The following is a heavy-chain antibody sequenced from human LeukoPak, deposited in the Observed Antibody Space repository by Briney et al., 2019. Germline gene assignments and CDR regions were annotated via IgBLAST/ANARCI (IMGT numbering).Heavy chain of an antibody. CDR2: INHSGST. CDR3: ASTRAYYYDSSGYTFYYYYGMDV. D-gene: IGHD3-22*01. J-gene: IGHJ6*02. CDR1: GGSFSGYY. Sequence: NPSETLSLTCAVYGGSFSGYYWSWIRQPPGKGLEWIGEINHSGSTSYNPSLKSRVTISVDTSKNQFSLKLSSVTAADTAVYYCASTRAYYYDSSGYTFYYYYGMDVWGQGTTVTVSS. V-gene: IGHV4-34*01.